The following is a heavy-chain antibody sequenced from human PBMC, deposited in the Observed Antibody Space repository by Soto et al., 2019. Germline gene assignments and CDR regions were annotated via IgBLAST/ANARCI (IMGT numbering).Heavy chain of an antibody. Sequence: SETLSLTCTVSGGSISSYYWSWIRQPPGKGLEWIGYIYYSGSTNYNPSLKSRVTISVDTSKNQFSLKLSSVTAADTAVYYCARAVAVAGEGGFDYWGQGTLVTVSS. CDR2: IYYSGST. V-gene: IGHV4-59*01. CDR3: ARAVAVAGEGGFDY. D-gene: IGHD6-19*01. CDR1: GGSISSYY. J-gene: IGHJ4*02.